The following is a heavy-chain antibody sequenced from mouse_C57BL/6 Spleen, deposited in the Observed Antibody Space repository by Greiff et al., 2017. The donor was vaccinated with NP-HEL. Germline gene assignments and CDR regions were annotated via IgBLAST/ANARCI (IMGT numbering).Heavy chain of an antibody. D-gene: IGHD3-3*01. CDR2: IDPSDSYT. V-gene: IGHV1-50*01. J-gene: IGHJ2*01. Sequence: VQLQQSGAELVKPGASVKLSCKASGYTFTSYWMQWVNQRPGQGLEWIGEIDPSDSYTNYNQKFKGKATLTVDTSSSTAYMQLSSLTSEDSAVYYSARGGLHYFDYWGQGTTLTVSS. CDR1: GYTFTSYW. CDR3: ARGGLHYFDY.